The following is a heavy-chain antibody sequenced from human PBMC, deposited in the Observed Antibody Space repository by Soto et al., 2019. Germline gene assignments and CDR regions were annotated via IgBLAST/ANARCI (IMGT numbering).Heavy chain of an antibody. V-gene: IGHV4-31*03. CDR1: GGSISSDGYY. Sequence: QVQLQESGPGLVKPSQTLSLTCTVSGGSISSDGYYWSWIRQHPGKGLEWIGHIYYSGSTHYSPSLKSRVTVSIDTSKNHFSLKLSSVTAADTAVYYCARCQPYSWTFDLWGRGTLVTVSS. D-gene: IGHD1-1*01. CDR2: IYYSGST. J-gene: IGHJ2*01. CDR3: ARCQPYSWTFDL.